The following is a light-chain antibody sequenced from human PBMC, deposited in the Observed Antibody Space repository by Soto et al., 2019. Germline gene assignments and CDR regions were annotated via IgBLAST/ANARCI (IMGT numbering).Light chain of an antibody. CDR1: QSVDSY. CDR3: QQYNDWLLT. Sequence: IVITQSPATMSVSPGDGATLSCSASQSVDSYLAWYQQKPGQTPSLLMYGASTRPTGIPAKFSGTGSWTNFTFTIISLQSEDCAVYFCQQYNDWLLTFGRETQVEIK. CDR2: GAS. V-gene: IGKV3D-15*01. J-gene: IGKJ4*01.